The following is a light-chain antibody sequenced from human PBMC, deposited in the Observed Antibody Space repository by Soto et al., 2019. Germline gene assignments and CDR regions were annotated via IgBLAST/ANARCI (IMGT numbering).Light chain of an antibody. CDR1: QSISSW. CDR3: QQYNSYSPLT. CDR2: KAS. J-gene: IGKJ4*01. V-gene: IGKV1-5*03. Sequence: DIQMTQSPSTLSASVGDRVTITCRASQSISSWLAWYQQKPGKAPKLLIYKASSLESGVPSRFSGSESGTEFTLTISSLQPDDFATYYCQQYNSYSPLTFGGGTKVEIK.